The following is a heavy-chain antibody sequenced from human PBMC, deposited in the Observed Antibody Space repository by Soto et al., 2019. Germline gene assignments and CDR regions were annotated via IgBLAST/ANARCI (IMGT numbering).Heavy chain of an antibody. Sequence: EVVLVSSGGGFVRPGGSLRLSCGVSGFTFTSYGMNWVRQAPGKGLEWLSYISGLSATTHYADSVRGRFTVSRDNDMNLLLLHLDKVRDEDTAVYYCTRGGAGRPDYWGQGSLVVVSS. CDR1: GFTFTSYG. V-gene: IGHV3-48*02. CDR2: ISGLSATT. J-gene: IGHJ4*02. D-gene: IGHD6-13*01. CDR3: TRGGAGRPDY.